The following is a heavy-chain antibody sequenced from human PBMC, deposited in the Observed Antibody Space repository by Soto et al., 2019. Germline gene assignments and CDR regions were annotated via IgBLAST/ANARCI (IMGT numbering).Heavy chain of an antibody. CDR2: IIPIFGTA. CDR1: GGTFSSYA. V-gene: IGHV1-69*12. D-gene: IGHD2-2*01. Sequence: QVQLVQSGAEVKKPGSSVKVSCKASGGTFSSYAISWVRQAPGQGLEWMGGIIPIFGTANYAQKFQGRVTMTADESTSPAYMELSSMRSEDTAVYYCASCISTSCYGNYYYGMDVWGQGTTVTVSS. CDR3: ASCISTSCYGNYYYGMDV. J-gene: IGHJ6*02.